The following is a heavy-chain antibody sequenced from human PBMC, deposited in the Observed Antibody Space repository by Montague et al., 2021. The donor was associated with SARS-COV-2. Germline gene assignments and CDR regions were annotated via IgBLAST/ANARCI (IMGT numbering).Heavy chain of an antibody. CDR2: INHSGST. CDR1: GGFVSDYY. V-gene: IGHV4-34*01. D-gene: IGHD3-22*01. J-gene: IGHJ5*02. Sequence: SETLSLTCAVYGGFVSDYYWSWIRQPPGKGLEWIGEINHSGSTNYNPSXXGGVTTSVDTSKNQFSLKLTSVTAADTAVYYCARGPRITMIVVVITDIWFDPWGQGTLVTVSS. CDR3: ARGPRITMIVVVITDIWFDP.